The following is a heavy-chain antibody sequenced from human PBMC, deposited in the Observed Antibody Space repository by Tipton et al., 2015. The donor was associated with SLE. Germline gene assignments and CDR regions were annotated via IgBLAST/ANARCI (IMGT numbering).Heavy chain of an antibody. D-gene: IGHD6-13*01. V-gene: IGHV3-9*01. J-gene: IGHJ4*02. Sequence: SLRLSCAASGFNFDDYAMHWVRQAPGKGLEWVSGITWNSNTLGYADSVKGRFTISRDNSKNTLYLQMNSLRAEDTAVYYCANADTAAGTEYFDYWGQGTLVTVSS. CDR3: ANADTAAGTEYFDY. CDR2: ITWNSNTL. CDR1: GFNFDDYA.